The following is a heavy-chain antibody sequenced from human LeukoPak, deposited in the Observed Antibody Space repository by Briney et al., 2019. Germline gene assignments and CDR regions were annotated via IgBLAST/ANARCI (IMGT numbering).Heavy chain of an antibody. CDR3: ARVGGSNAFDI. CDR1: GFTFSTYS. Sequence: GGSLRLSCAASGFTFSTYSMHWVRQAPGKGLEWVSSIRSGSTYINYADSLKGRFTISRDDAKKSLYLQMNSLRAEDTAVYYCARVGGSNAFDIWGQGTMVIVPS. D-gene: IGHD1-26*01. CDR2: IRSGSTYI. J-gene: IGHJ3*02. V-gene: IGHV3-21*01.